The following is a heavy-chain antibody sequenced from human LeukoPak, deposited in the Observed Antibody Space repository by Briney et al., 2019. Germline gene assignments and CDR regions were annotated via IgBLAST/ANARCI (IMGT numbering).Heavy chain of an antibody. CDR2: INTNGANT. Sequence: GGSLRLSCSASGFTFKSYAMHWVRQAPGKGLEYVSSINTNGANTYYADSVKGRFTISRDNSGNTVYVQMNSLTPEDMAVYYCVKGLDYSSSQMDSWGQGTLVTVSS. J-gene: IGHJ4*02. V-gene: IGHV3-64*05. CDR3: VKGLDYSSSQMDS. D-gene: IGHD6-6*01. CDR1: GFTFKSYA.